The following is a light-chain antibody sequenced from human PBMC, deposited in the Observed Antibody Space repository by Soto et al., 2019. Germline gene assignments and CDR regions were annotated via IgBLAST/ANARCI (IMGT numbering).Light chain of an antibody. CDR2: AAS. Sequence: DIQLTQSPSFLSASVGDRVTITCRASQGISSYLAWYQQKPGKAPKLLISAASTLQSGVPSRFSGSGYGTEFTLAISRLEPEDSAVYYCLQHSGTSPKTFGQGTKVDIK. J-gene: IGKJ1*01. V-gene: IGKV1-9*01. CDR1: QGISSY. CDR3: LQHSGTSPKT.